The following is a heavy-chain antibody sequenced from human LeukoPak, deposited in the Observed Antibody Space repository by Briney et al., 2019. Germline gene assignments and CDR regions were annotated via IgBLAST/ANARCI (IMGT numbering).Heavy chain of an antibody. J-gene: IGHJ4*02. V-gene: IGHV1-18*01. Sequence: ASVKVSCKTSGYSFIPYGISWVRQAPGQGPEWMGWISTSTGDTKYTQKFQGRVTLTTDTSTSTAYMELSSLRSDDTAVYYCARDDNYGIFVNVDYWGQGTLVTVSS. CDR2: ISTSTGDT. CDR1: GYSFIPYG. CDR3: ARDDNYGIFVNVDY. D-gene: IGHD4-11*01.